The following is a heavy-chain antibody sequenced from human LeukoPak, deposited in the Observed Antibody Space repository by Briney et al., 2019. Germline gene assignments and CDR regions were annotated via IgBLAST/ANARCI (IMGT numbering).Heavy chain of an antibody. CDR2: LTTSGTYI. CDR3: ARPFYYDSNGGEGMDV. CDR1: GFTFTRFN. Sequence: PGGSLRLSCAASGFTFTRFNMNWVRQAPGKGLELVSSLTTSGTYIYYADSVKGRFTISRDNAKNSLYLQMNSLRAADTAVYYCARPFYYDSNGGEGMDVWGQGTTVTVSS. V-gene: IGHV3-21*06. J-gene: IGHJ6*02. D-gene: IGHD3-22*01.